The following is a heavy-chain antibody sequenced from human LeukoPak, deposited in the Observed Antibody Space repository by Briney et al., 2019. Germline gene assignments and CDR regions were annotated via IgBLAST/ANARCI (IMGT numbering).Heavy chain of an antibody. J-gene: IGHJ6*03. CDR2: ITSNGGST. CDR3: AKDGWGQNYYYYTDV. V-gene: IGHV3-23*01. D-gene: IGHD6-19*01. Sequence: GGSLRLSCAASGFTFSSYAMSWVRQAPGKGLEWVSAITSNGGSTYYADSVKGRFTISRDNSKNTLYLQMNSLRAEDTAVFYCAKDGWGQNYYYYTDVWGRGTTVTVSS. CDR1: GFTFSSYA.